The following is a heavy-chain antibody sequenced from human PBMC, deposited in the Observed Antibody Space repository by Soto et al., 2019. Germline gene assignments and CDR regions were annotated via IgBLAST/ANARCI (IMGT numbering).Heavy chain of an antibody. CDR2: TVAISEST. CDR1: GYTFSTYG. J-gene: IGHJ4*02. D-gene: IGHD3-10*01. V-gene: IGHV1-18*01. CDR3: ARVAGYGSGSRHFDN. Sequence: QVQLVQSETEVAEPGASVRLSCKTSGYTFSTYGLSWVRQAPGQGLEWMGWTVAISESTIYAQKFRGRVTVTTDRSTHTGYLELSRLTSDDTALYYCARVAGYGSGSRHFDNWGQGTLVTVSS.